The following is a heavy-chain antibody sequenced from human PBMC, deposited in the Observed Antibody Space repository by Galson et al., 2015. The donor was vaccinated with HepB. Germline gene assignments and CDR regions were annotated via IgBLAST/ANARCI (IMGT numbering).Heavy chain of an antibody. CDR3: TRQLVRITFFGVFISLGGMAV. V-gene: IGHV3-73*01. D-gene: IGHD3-3*01. J-gene: IGHJ6*02. Sequence: SLRLSCAASGFTFSGSAMHWVRQASGKGLEWVGRIRSKANSYATAYAASVKGRFTISRDDSKNTAYLQMNSLKTEDTAVYYCTRQLVRITFFGVFISLGGMAVGGQGTTVTVSS. CDR1: GFTFSGSA. CDR2: IRSKANSYAT.